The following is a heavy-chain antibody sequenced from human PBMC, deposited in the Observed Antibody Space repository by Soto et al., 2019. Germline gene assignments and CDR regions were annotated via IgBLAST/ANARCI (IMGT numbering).Heavy chain of an antibody. V-gene: IGHV3-23*01. CDR2: VSDSGETS. CDR3: AKEMPLGGILGAEPLDY. D-gene: IGHD1-26*01. CDR1: GCTFKNNA. Sequence: DVQLLESGGGLVQPGGSLRLSCAAYGCTFKNNAMTWIRQAPGKGLEWVATVSDSGETSLSADSVKGRFTISRDNSRKTLYLQMNRLRPEDTATYYCAKEMPLGGILGAEPLDYWGQGTLVTVYS. J-gene: IGHJ4*02.